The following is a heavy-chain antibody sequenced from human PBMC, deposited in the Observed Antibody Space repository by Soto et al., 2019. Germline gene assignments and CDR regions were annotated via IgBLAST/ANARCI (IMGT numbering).Heavy chain of an antibody. J-gene: IGHJ4*02. Sequence: PGGSLRLSCAASGFTFSDYYMSWIRQAPGKGLEWVSYISSSGSTIYYADSVKGRFTISRDNAKNSLYLQMNSLRAEDTAVYYCARKYLRGIADAVPGYWGQGTLVTVSS. D-gene: IGHD6-13*01. V-gene: IGHV3-11*01. CDR1: GFTFSDYY. CDR2: ISSSGSTI. CDR3: ARKYLRGIADAVPGY.